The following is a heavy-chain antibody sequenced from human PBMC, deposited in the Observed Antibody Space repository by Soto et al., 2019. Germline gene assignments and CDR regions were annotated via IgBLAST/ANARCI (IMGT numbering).Heavy chain of an antibody. CDR1: GGSISSGGYY. J-gene: IGHJ4*02. CDR3: AKYPRLDC. Sequence: SETLSLTCTVSGGSISSGGYYWSWLRQHPGKGLEWIGYIYYSGSTHYNPSLKSRVTISIDTSKNQFSLQLSSVTAADTAVYFCAKYPRLDCWGQGTLVTVSS. V-gene: IGHV4-31*03. D-gene: IGHD2-2*02. CDR2: IYYSGST.